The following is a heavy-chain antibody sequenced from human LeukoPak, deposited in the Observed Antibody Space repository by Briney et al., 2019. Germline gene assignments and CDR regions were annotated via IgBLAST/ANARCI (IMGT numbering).Heavy chain of an antibody. CDR1: GFTVIYNF. J-gene: IGHJ5*01. Sequence: GGSLRLSSAASGFTVIYNFMSWVRQAPGKGLEWVSVIYSGGSTYYADSVKGRFTISRDNSKNTVYLQMNSLRVDDTAVYYCARVKVGITYWFDPWGQGTLVTVSS. CDR3: ARVKVGITYWFDP. D-gene: IGHD1-26*01. V-gene: IGHV3-66*01. CDR2: IYSGGST.